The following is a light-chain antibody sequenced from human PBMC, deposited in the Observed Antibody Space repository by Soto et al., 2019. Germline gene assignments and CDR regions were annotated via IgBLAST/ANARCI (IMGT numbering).Light chain of an antibody. CDR1: QSISTY. CDR3: QQSYTIPYT. V-gene: IGKV1-39*01. CDR2: SAS. J-gene: IGKJ2*01. Sequence: DIQMTQSPSSLPASVRDRVTLSCQASQSISTYLNWYQQKPGKAPKLLIYSASSLQSGVPSRLSGSGSGTDFTLTISSLQPEDFATYYCQQSYTIPYTFGQGTKLEIK.